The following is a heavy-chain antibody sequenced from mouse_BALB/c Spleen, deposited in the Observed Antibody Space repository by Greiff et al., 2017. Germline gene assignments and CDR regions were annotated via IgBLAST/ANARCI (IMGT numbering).Heavy chain of an antibody. Sequence: QVQLKQSGPELVKPGASVKMSCKASGYTFTDYVISWVKQRTGQGLEWIGEIYPGSGSTYYNEEFKGKATLTADKSSNTAYMQLSSLTSEDSAVYFCAREGFYYAMDYWGQGTSVTVSS. J-gene: IGHJ4*01. V-gene: IGHV1-77*01. CDR1: GYTFTDYV. CDR3: AREGFYYAMDY. CDR2: IYPGSGST.